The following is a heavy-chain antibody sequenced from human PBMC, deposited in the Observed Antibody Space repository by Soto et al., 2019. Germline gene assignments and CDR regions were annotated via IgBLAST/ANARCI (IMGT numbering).Heavy chain of an antibody. CDR3: ARRGYSGYNFYYYYGMDV. V-gene: IGHV1-69*13. D-gene: IGHD5-12*01. CDR2: IIPIFGTA. J-gene: IGHJ6*02. Sequence: ASVKVSCKASGGTFSSYAISWVRQAPGQGLEWMGGIIPIFGTANYAQKFQGRVTITADESTSTAYMELSCLRSEDTAVYYCARRGYSGYNFYYYYGMDVWGQGTTVTGSS. CDR1: GGTFSSYA.